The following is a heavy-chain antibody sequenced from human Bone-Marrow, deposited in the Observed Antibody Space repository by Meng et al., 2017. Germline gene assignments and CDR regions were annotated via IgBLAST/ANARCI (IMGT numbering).Heavy chain of an antibody. CDR2: IKSKSAGGTT. CDR3: TASPATEY. J-gene: IGHJ4*02. D-gene: IGHD1-26*01. Sequence: EVALVESGGGLVKPGGSIRLSCAASGFAFSDAWMSWVRQAPGKGLEWVGLIKSKSAGGTTDYAAPVKGRFTISRDDSKTTMYLQMNSLKTEDTAVYYCTASPATEYWGQGTLVTVSS. CDR1: GFAFSDAW. V-gene: IGHV3-15*01.